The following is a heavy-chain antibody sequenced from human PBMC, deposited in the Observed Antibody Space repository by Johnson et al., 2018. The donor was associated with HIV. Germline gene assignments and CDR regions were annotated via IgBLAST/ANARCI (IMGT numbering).Heavy chain of an antibody. CDR1: GFTFSSYA. CDR3: GKGGYGYVGGVYRYTFGAFDI. V-gene: IGHV3-23*04. CDR2: ISGSGGST. Sequence: VQVVESGGGVVQPGGSLRLSCAASGFTFSSYAMSWVRQAPGKGLEWVSAISGSGGSTYYADSVKGRFTISRDNSKNTLYLQLNSLRSEDTAIVYCGKGGYGYVGGVYRYTFGAFDIWGQGTMVTVSS. D-gene: IGHD3-16*02. J-gene: IGHJ3*02.